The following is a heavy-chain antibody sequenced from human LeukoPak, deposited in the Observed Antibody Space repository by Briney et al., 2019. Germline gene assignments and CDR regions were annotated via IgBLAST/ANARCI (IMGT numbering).Heavy chain of an antibody. CDR2: INHSGST. CDR3: ARGRVTLLGVHAFDI. D-gene: IGHD2-15*01. V-gene: IGHV4-34*01. CDR1: GGSSSGYY. J-gene: IGHJ3*02. Sequence: KASETLSLTCAVYGGSSSGYYWSWIRQPPGKGLEWIGEINHSGSTNYNPSLKSRVTISVDTSKNQFSLKLSSVTAADTAVYYCARGRVTLLGVHAFDIWGQGTMVTVSS.